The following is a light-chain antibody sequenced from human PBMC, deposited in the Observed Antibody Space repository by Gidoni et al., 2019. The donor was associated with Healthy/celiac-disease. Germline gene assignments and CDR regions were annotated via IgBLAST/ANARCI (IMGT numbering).Light chain of an antibody. V-gene: IGKV1-5*01. CDR3: QQYNSYPWT. J-gene: IGKJ1*01. CDR1: QSISSW. Sequence: DMQMTQSPSTLSASVGDRVTITCRASQSISSWLAWYQQKPGNAPKLLIYDASSLESGVPSRFSGSGSGTEFTLTISSLQPDDFATYYCQQYNSYPWTFGQGTKVEIK. CDR2: DAS.